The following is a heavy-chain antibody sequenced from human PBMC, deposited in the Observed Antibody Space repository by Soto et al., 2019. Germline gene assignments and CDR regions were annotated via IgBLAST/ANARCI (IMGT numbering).Heavy chain of an antibody. CDR1: GGSISSYY. J-gene: IGHJ6*03. D-gene: IGHD6-13*01. CDR2: IYYSGST. V-gene: IGHV4-59*01. Sequence: QVQLQESGPGLVKPSETLSLTCTVSGGSISSYYWSWIRQPPGKGLEWIGYIYYSGSTNYNPSLKSRATISVDTSKNQFSLKLSSVTAADTAVYYCARGYSSSRHYYYYYMDVWGKGTTVTVSS. CDR3: ARGYSSSRHYYYYYMDV.